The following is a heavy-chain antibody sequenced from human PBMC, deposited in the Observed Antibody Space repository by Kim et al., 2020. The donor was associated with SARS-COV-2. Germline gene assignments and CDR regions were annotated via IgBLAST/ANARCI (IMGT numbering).Heavy chain of an antibody. Sequence: SETLSLTCTVSGGSISSGDYYWSWIRQPPGKGLEWIGYIYYSGSTYYNPSLKSRVTISVDTSKNQFSLKLSSVTAADTAVYYCARVRTRITMIVVVTDAFDNWGQGTMITVSS. V-gene: IGHV4-30-4*01. CDR1: GGSISSGDYY. J-gene: IGHJ3*02. CDR2: IYYSGST. D-gene: IGHD3-22*01. CDR3: ARVRTRITMIVVVTDAFDN.